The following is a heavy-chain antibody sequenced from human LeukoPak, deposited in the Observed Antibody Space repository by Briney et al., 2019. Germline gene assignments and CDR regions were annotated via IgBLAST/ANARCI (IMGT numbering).Heavy chain of an antibody. J-gene: IGHJ4*02. D-gene: IGHD3-22*01. CDR2: INPNSGGT. Sequence: ASVKVSCKASGYSFTGYYLHWVRQAPGHGLEWMGWINPNSGGTKYPQKFQGRVTMTRDTSISTAYMELSRLRSDDTAVYYCARDLSVYYDSSGHSFGYWGQGTLVTVSS. CDR3: ARDLSVYYDSSGHSFGY. CDR1: GYSFTGYY. V-gene: IGHV1-2*02.